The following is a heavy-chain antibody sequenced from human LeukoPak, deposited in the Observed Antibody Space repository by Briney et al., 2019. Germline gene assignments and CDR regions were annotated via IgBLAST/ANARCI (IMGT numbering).Heavy chain of an antibody. CDR3: ARDLYSSSWGVYMDV. D-gene: IGHD6-13*01. CDR2: MRYDGSDGSNK. Sequence: GGSLRLSCAASGFTFSSYGMHWVRQAPGKGLEWVALMRYDGSDGSNKYYADSVKGRFTISRDNSKNTLYLQMNSLRSEDTAVYYCARDLYSSSWGVYMDVWGKGTTVTVSS. V-gene: IGHV3-30*02. CDR1: GFTFSSYG. J-gene: IGHJ6*03.